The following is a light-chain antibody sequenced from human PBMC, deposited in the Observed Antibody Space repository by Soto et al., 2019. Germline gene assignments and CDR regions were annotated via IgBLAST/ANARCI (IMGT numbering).Light chain of an antibody. Sequence: DIQLTQSPSFLSASVGDRVSVTCRTSQDIRGYLVWYQVKPGKAPKLLIYVASTLQSGVPSRFSGSGSGTEFTLTITSLQPEDFATYYCQQVDRYPYTFGQGTKLEIK. CDR1: QDIRGY. CDR2: VAS. CDR3: QQVDRYPYT. V-gene: IGKV1-9*01. J-gene: IGKJ2*01.